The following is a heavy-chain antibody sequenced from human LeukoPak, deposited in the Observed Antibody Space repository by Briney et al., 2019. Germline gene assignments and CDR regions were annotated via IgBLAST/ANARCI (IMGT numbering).Heavy chain of an antibody. D-gene: IGHD3-3*01. V-gene: IGHV5-51*01. J-gene: IGHJ6*02. CDR2: IYPGDSDT. Sequence: GESLKISCKGSGYSFTSYWIGWVRQMPGKGLEWMGIIYPGDSDTRYSPSFQGQATISADKSISTAYLQWSSLKASDTAMYYCARSYYDFWSGYRDYYYYGMDVWGQGTTVTVSS. CDR1: GYSFTSYW. CDR3: ARSYYDFWSGYRDYYYYGMDV.